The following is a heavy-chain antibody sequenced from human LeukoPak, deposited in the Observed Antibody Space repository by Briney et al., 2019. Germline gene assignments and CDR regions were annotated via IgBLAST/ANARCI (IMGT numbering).Heavy chain of an antibody. D-gene: IGHD3-9*01. CDR2: INPNSGGT. V-gene: IGHV1-2*06. CDR3: ARASILRYFDWLLNN. J-gene: IGHJ4*02. CDR1: GYTFTGYY. Sequence: GASVKVSCKASGYTFTGYYMHWVRQAPGQGLEWMGRINPNSGGTNYAQKFQGRVTMTRETSISTAYMELSRLRSDDTAVYYCARASILRYFDWLLNNWGQGTLVTVSS.